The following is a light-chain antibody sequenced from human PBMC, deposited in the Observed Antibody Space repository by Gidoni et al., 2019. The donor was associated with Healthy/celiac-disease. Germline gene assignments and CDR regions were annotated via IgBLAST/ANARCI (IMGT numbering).Light chain of an antibody. V-gene: IGLV3-21*04. J-gene: IGLJ2*01. CDR2: YDS. CDR3: QVWDSSSDLVV. Sequence: SYVLTQPHAVSVAPGKTARITCGVNNIGSKSVHWYQQKPGQAPVLVIYYDSDRPSGIPERFSGSNSGNTATLTISRVEAGDEADYYWQVWDSSSDLVVFGGGTKLTVL. CDR1: NIGSKS.